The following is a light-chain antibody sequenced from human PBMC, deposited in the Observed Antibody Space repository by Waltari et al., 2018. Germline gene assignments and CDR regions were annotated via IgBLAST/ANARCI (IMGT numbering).Light chain of an antibody. CDR3: ASWDDSLSGGI. CDR1: SSNIGSNF. J-gene: IGLJ2*01. CDR2: RNN. V-gene: IGLV1-47*01. Sequence: QSVLTQPPSASGPPGQRVTISCSGSSSNIGSNFVHWYQQFPGTAPKLLIFRNNQRPSGVPDRFSGSKSGSSASLAISGLRSDDEAHYYCASWDDSLSGGIFGGGTEVTVL.